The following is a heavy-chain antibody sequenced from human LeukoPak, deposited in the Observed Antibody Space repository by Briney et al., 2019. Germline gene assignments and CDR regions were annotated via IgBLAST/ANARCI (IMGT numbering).Heavy chain of an antibody. V-gene: IGHV1-2*06. J-gene: IGHJ5*02. D-gene: IGHD2-2*01. CDR3: ATNYCSSTSCYP. CDR2: INPNSGGT. CDR1: GYTFTGYY. Sequence: GASVKVSCKASGYTFTGYYMHWVRQAPGQGLEWMGRINPNSGGTNYAQKFQGRVTMTRDTSISTAYMELSRLRSDDTAVYYCATNYCSSTSCYPWGQGTLVTVSS.